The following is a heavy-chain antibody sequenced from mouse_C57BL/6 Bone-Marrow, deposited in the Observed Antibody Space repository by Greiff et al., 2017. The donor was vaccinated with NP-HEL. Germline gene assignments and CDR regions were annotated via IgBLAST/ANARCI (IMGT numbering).Heavy chain of an antibody. CDR1: GFTFSDYY. J-gene: IGHJ1*03. CDR2: ISNGGGST. CDR3: ARGIFYWYFDV. V-gene: IGHV5-12*01. Sequence: EVKLEESGGGLVQPGGSLKLSCAASGFTFSDYYMYWVRQTPEKRLEWVAYISNGGGSTYYPDTVKGRFTISRDNAKNTLYLQMSRLKSEDTAMYYCARGIFYWYFDVWGTGTTVTVSS.